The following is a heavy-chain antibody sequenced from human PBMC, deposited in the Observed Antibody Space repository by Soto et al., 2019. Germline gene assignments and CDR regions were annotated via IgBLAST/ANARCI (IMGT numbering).Heavy chain of an antibody. CDR2: ISAYNGNT. D-gene: IGHD3-3*01. Sequence: VPLVQSGAEVKKPGASVKVSCKASGYTFTSYGISWVRQAPGQGLEWMGWISAYNGNTTYAQKIHGRGTMTTDTSTIPAYMALRSLRSDVTAVYYCVRDVPVDYDFWSRYNAFCYCGQVTLVTVSS. CDR1: GYTFTSYG. CDR3: VRDVPVDYDFWSRYNAFCY. J-gene: IGHJ4*02. V-gene: IGHV1-18*01.